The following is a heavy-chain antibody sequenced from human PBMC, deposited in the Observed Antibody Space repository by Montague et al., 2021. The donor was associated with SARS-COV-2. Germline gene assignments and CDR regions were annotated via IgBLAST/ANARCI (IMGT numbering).Heavy chain of an antibody. V-gene: IGHV4-61*01. Sequence: SETLSLTCTLSGGSVSSGSYYWSWIRQPPGKGLEWIGYIYYSGSTNYNPSLKSRVTISVDTSKNQFSLKLSSVTAADTAVYYCARDPWHITIFGVVTRYGMDVWGQGTTVTVSS. CDR1: GGSVSSGSYY. D-gene: IGHD3-3*01. J-gene: IGHJ6*02. CDR3: ARDPWHITIFGVVTRYGMDV. CDR2: IYYSGST.